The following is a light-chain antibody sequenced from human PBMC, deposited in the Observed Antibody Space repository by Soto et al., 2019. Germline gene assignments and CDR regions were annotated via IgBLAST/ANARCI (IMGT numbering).Light chain of an antibody. CDR1: SSNIGAGFD. CDR2: ANT. CDR3: QSYGTSLRWV. J-gene: IGLJ2*01. Sequence: QSVLTQPPSVSGAPGQRVTISCIGSSSNIGAGFDVNWYQQLPGTAPKLLIYANTNRPSGVPDRFSGSKSGTSASLAITGLQAEDEAYYYCQSYGTSLRWVFAGGTKLTVL. V-gene: IGLV1-40*01.